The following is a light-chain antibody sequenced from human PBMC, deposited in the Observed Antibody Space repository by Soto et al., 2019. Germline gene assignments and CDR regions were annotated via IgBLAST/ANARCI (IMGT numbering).Light chain of an antibody. CDR2: AAS. CDR3: QQSYSTPRT. J-gene: IGKJ2*02. V-gene: IGKV1-39*01. CDR1: QSISTY. Sequence: DIQMTQSPSSLSASVGDRVTITCRASQSISTYLNGYQQKVGKAPKLLLYAASSLQRGVPSRISGSGSGTDFTLTSSSLQPEDFATYYCQQSYSTPRTFGQGTKLEIK.